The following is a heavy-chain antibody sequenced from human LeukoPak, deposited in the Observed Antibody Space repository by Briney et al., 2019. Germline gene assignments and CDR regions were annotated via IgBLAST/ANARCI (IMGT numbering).Heavy chain of an antibody. D-gene: IGHD6-13*01. Sequence: NPSETLSLTCTVSGGSISSGGYYWSWIRQHPGKGLEWIGYIYYSGSTYYNPSLKSRVTISVDTSKNQFSLKLSSVTAADTAVYYCAREGGSSWIGWFDPWGQGTLVTVSS. CDR1: GGSISSGGYY. CDR3: AREGGSSWIGWFDP. J-gene: IGHJ5*02. V-gene: IGHV4-31*03. CDR2: IYYSGST.